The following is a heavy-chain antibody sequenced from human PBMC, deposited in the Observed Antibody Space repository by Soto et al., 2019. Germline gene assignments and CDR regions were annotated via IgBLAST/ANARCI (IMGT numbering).Heavy chain of an antibody. D-gene: IGHD3-10*01. CDR2: VGRFGNT. CDR1: GFSFPDYD. V-gene: IGHV3-23*01. Sequence: GGSLRLSCEGSGFSFPDYDMNWVRQTPGKGLEWVAAVGRFGNTYYRDSVRGRFTISRDDSRNTVYLQMNRLRVEDTAVYFCAKEGRLRSPAGDFFDSWTQGSLVTVSS. CDR3: AKEGRLRSPAGDFFDS. J-gene: IGHJ4*02.